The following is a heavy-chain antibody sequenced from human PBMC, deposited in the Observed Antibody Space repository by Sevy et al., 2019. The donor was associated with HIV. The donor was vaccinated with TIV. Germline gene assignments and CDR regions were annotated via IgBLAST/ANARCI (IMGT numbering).Heavy chain of an antibody. D-gene: IGHD2-2*01. V-gene: IGHV3-7*03. CDR3: AREIPAALFDY. CDR2: IKQDGSEK. Sequence: GGSLRLSCAASGFTFSSYWMSWVRQAPGKGLEWVANIKQDGSEKYYVDSVKGRFTISRDNAKNSLYLRMNSLRAEDTAVYYCAREIPAALFDYWGQGTLVTVSS. J-gene: IGHJ4*02. CDR1: GFTFSSYW.